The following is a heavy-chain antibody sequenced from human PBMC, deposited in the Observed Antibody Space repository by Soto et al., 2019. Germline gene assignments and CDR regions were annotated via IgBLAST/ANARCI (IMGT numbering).Heavy chain of an antibody. CDR2: INPNSGGT. Sequence: ASVKVSCKASGYTFTGYYMHWVRQAPGQGLEWMGWINPNSGGTNYAQKFQGWVTMTRDTSISTAYMELSRLRSDDTAVYYCGRGRDSSGYYYRSYSSYGMDVWGQGTPVPVSS. CDR1: GYTFTGYY. CDR3: GRGRDSSGYYYRSYSSYGMDV. J-gene: IGHJ6*02. V-gene: IGHV1-2*04. D-gene: IGHD3-22*01.